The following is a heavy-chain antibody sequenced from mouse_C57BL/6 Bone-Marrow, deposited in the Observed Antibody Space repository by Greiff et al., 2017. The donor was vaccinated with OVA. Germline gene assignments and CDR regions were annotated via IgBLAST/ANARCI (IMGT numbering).Heavy chain of an antibody. D-gene: IGHD1-1*01. CDR1: GYTFTSYW. CDR3: ALYYGSSYWFAY. Sequence: QVQLQQSGAELVKPGASVKMSCKASGYTFTSYWITWVKQRPGQGLEWIGDIYPGSGSTNYNEKFKSKATLTVDTSSSTAYMQLSSLTSEDSAVYYCALYYGSSYWFAYWGQGTLVTVSA. J-gene: IGHJ3*01. CDR2: IYPGSGST. V-gene: IGHV1-55*01.